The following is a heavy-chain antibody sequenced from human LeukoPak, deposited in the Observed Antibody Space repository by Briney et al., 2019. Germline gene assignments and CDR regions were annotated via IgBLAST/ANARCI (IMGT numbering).Heavy chain of an antibody. CDR2: IYYSGST. CDR3: ARQDDFWSGSTDPYYYYYMDV. J-gene: IGHJ6*03. D-gene: IGHD3-3*01. CDR1: GGSISSYY. V-gene: IGHV4-59*01. Sequence: SETPSLTCTVSGGSISSYYWSWIRQPPGKGLEWIGYIYYSGSTNYNPSLKSRVTISVDTSKNQFSLKLSSVTAADTAVYYCARQDDFWSGSTDPYYYYYMDVWAKGPRSPSP.